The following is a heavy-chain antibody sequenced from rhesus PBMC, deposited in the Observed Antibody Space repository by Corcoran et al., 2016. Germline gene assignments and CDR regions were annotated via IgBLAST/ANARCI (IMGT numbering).Heavy chain of an antibody. Sequence: QVQLQESGPGLVKPSETLSLTCAASGGSISANYYWNWIRQTPGKGRGWIGNFYGSSGSTYYNPSLKSRVPISQDTSKNQFSLKLSSVTAADTAVYYCARAVGYNIWTGRYEDYWGQGVLVTVSS. D-gene: IGHD3-3*01. J-gene: IGHJ4*01. CDR3: ARAVGYNIWTGRYEDY. V-gene: IGHV4S7*01. CDR2: FYGSSGST. CDR1: GGSISANYY.